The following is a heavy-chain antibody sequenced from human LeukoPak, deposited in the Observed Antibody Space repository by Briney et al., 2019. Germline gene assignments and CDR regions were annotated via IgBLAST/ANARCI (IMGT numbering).Heavy chain of an antibody. J-gene: IGHJ4*02. CDR1: GFTFSSYG. D-gene: IGHD3-9*01. CDR3: AKLVLRYFDWLMDY. Sequence: GGSLRLSCAASGFTFSSYGMHWVRQAPGKGLEWGAFIRYDGSNKYYADSVKGRFTISRDNSKNTLYLQMNSLRAEDTAVYYCAKLVLRYFDWLMDYWGQGTLVTVSS. CDR2: IRYDGSNK. V-gene: IGHV3-30*02.